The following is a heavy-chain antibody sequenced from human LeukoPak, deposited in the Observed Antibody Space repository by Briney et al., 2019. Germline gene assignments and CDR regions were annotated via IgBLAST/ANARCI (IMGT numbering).Heavy chain of an antibody. CDR2: IYSDSST. D-gene: IGHD6-19*01. CDR3: ARDSEWLAPGGMDV. J-gene: IGHJ6*02. CDR1: GFTVSSKY. Sequence: GGSLRLSCAASGFTVSSKYMCWVRQAPGKGLEWVSVIYSDSSTYYADSVKGRFIISRDNAKNSLYLQMNSLRAEDTAVYYCARDSEWLAPGGMDVWGQGTTVTVSS. V-gene: IGHV3-66*01.